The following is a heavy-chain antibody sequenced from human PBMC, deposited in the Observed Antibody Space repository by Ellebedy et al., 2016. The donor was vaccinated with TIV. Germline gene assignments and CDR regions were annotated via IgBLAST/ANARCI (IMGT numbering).Heavy chain of an antibody. D-gene: IGHD1-26*01. CDR1: GASVSSGDYH. J-gene: IGHJ4*02. CDR3: AYYLAGWGGRGN. Sequence: SETLSLTCSVSGASVSSGDYHWSWIRQPPGKGLEWIGQIIDSGNSNYNPSLKSRVTISVDTTRNQFSLELNSVTAADTAVYYCAYYLAGWGGRGNWGQGTLVTVSS. CDR2: IIDSGNS. V-gene: IGHV4-61*08.